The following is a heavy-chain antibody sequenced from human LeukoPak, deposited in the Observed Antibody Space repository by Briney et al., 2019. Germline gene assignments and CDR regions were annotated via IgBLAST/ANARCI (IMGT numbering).Heavy chain of an antibody. CDR1: GFTLYRYW. V-gene: IGHV3-7*01. D-gene: IGHD3-16*01. CDR3: ARLLGESTIYDL. Sequence: GGSLRLSCTASGFTLYRYWMSWIRQPAGKGLEWVASIRRDGVHIRYLDSVRGRFIISRDNAENSVSLQMDSLRDEDTATYYCARLLGESTIYDLWGQGTPVTVSS. J-gene: IGHJ5*02. CDR2: IRRDGVHI.